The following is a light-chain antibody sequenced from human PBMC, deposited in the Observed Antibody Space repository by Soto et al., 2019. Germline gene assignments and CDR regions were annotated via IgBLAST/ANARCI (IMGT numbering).Light chain of an antibody. J-gene: IGKJ3*01. Sequence: EIVLTQSPGTLSLSPGERATLSCRASQSVSSSYLAWYQQKPGQAPRLLFYGASSRATGIPDRFSGSGSGTDFTLTISRLEPEDFAVYYFQQYGSSPFTVGPGTIVDIK. CDR2: GAS. CDR1: QSVSSSY. V-gene: IGKV3-20*01. CDR3: QQYGSSPFT.